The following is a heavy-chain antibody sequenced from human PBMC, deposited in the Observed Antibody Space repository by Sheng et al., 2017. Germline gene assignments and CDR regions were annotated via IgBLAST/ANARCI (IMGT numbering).Heavy chain of an antibody. D-gene: IGHD5-12*01. CDR3: ARDRYSGYGVGWFDP. Sequence: QVQLQESGPGLVKPSETLSLTCAVSGYSISSGYYWGWIRQPPGKGLEWIGSIYHSGSTYYNPSLKSRVTISVDTSKNQFSLKLSSVTAADTAVYYCARDRYSGYGVGWFDPVGPGNPGHRLL. J-gene: IGHJ5*02. CDR2: IYHSGST. V-gene: IGHV4-38-2*02. CDR1: GYSISSGYY.